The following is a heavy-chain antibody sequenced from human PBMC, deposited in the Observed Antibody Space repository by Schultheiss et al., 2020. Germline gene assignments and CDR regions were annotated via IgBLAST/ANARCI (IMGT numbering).Heavy chain of an antibody. V-gene: IGHV3-30*12. Sequence: GESLKISCAASGFTFSSYGMHWVRQAPGKGLEWVAVISYDGSNKQYADSVKGRFTISRDNSKNTLHLQMNSLRAEDTAVYYCATSISWYKIEFWGQGTLVTVSS. J-gene: IGHJ4*02. CDR3: ATSISWYKIEF. D-gene: IGHD6-13*01. CDR2: ISYDGSNK. CDR1: GFTFSSYG.